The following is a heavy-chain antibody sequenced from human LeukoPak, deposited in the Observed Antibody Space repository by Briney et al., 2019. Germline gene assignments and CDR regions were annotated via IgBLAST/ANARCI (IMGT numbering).Heavy chain of an antibody. J-gene: IGHJ4*02. D-gene: IGHD1-1*01. Sequence: GGSLRLSCAASGFTFTSYSMNWVRQAPGKGLEWVSSISGDSTYIYNAGSVKGRFTISRDNAQASLYLQMISLRADDTAVYYCARVSGRLERQSDLDYCGQGTLVIVSS. CDR1: GFTFTSYS. V-gene: IGHV3-21*01. CDR3: ARVSGRLERQSDLDY. CDR2: ISGDSTYI.